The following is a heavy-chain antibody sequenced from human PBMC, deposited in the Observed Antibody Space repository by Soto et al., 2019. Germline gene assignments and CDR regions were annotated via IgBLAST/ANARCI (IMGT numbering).Heavy chain of an antibody. V-gene: IGHV3-7*01. CDR2: IKQDGSEK. CDR1: RFTFSSYW. D-gene: IGHD3-3*01. Sequence: GGSLRLSCAASRFTFSSYWMSWVRQAPGKGLEWVANIKQDGSEKYYVDSVKGRFTISRDNAKNSLYLQMNSLRAEDTAVYYCARDVRFLEWLSFPDAFDIWGQGTMVTVSS. J-gene: IGHJ3*02. CDR3: ARDVRFLEWLSFPDAFDI.